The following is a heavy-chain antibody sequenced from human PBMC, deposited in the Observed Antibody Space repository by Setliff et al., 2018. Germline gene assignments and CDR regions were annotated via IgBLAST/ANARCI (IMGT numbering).Heavy chain of an antibody. V-gene: IGHV1-69*05. CDR3: AREGVDGRSSTDYRYYMDV. Sequence: SVKVSCKTSGFGFTTFGFSWVRQAPGQGLEWMGGTIPIFGTANYAHKFQGRVTIITDESTSTAYMELSSLRSEDTAVYYCAREGVDGRSSTDYRYYMDVWGKGTTVTVSS. CDR1: GFGFTTFG. J-gene: IGHJ6*03. CDR2: TIPIFGTA. D-gene: IGHD6-19*01.